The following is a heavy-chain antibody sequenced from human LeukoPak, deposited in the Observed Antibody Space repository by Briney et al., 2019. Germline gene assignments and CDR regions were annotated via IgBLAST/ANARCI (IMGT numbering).Heavy chain of an antibody. V-gene: IGHV3-23*01. J-gene: IGHJ4*02. Sequence: GGSLRLSCAASGFIVSSNYMSWVRQAPGKGLEWVSAVSGSGADTYYADSVKGRFTISRDKSKNTLNLQMNSLRAEDTAVYYCAKGGFYDLLIGYYGYYFDYWGQGTLVTVSS. D-gene: IGHD3-9*01. CDR2: VSGSGADT. CDR3: AKGGFYDLLIGYYGYYFDY. CDR1: GFIVSSNY.